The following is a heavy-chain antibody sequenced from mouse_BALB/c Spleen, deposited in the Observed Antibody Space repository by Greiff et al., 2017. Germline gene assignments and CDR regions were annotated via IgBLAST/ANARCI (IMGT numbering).Heavy chain of an antibody. CDR3: ARGVTTVEAY. D-gene: IGHD1-1*01. CDR1: GYSITSGYY. CDR2: ISYDGSN. J-gene: IGHJ3*01. Sequence: EVQLQQSGPGLVKPSQSLSLTCSVTGYSITSGYYWNWIRQFPGNKLEWMGYISYDGSNNYNPSLKNRISITRDTSKNQFFLKLDSVTTEDTATYYCARGVTTVEAYWGQGTLVTVSA. V-gene: IGHV3-6*02.